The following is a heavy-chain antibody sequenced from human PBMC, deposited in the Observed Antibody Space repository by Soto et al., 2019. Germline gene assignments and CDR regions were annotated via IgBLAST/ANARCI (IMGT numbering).Heavy chain of an antibody. V-gene: IGHV4-34*01. CDR2: INHSGST. CDR3: ARLAGGYCSGGSCDGP. CDR1: GGSFSGYY. Sequence: QVQLQQWGEGLLKPSETLSLTCAVYGGSFSGYYWSWIRQPPGKGLEWIGEINHSGSTNYNPSLKSRVTISVDTSKNQFSLKLSSVTAADTAVYYCARLAGGYCSGGSCDGPWGQGTLVTVSS. J-gene: IGHJ5*02. D-gene: IGHD2-15*01.